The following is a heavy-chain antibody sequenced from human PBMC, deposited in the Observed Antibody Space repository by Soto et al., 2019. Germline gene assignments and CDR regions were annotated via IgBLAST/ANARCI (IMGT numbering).Heavy chain of an antibody. J-gene: IGHJ5*02. Sequence: ASVNVSCKASGYTFTSSAIHWVRQAPGQRLEWMGWVSAGNGNTKYSQNFQGRVTITRDTSASTAYMELSSLTSEDTAVYYCAAGPVSSSWYNWFDPWGQGTLVTVSS. V-gene: IGHV1-3*01. CDR2: VSAGNGNT. D-gene: IGHD6-13*01. CDR1: GYTFTSSA. CDR3: AAGPVSSSWYNWFDP.